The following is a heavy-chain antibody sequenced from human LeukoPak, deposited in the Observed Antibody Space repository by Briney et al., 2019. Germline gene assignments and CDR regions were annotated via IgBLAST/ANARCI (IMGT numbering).Heavy chain of an antibody. V-gene: IGHV4-59*08. J-gene: IGHJ4*02. Sequence: SDTLSLTCTVSGGSISSYYWSWIRQPPRKGLEWIGYIYYSGSTNYNPSPKSRVTISVDTSKNQFSLKLSSVTAADTAVYYCARRSHCGGDCYYFDYWGQGTLVTVSS. D-gene: IGHD2-21*02. CDR1: GGSISSYY. CDR2: IYYSGST. CDR3: ARRSHCGGDCYYFDY.